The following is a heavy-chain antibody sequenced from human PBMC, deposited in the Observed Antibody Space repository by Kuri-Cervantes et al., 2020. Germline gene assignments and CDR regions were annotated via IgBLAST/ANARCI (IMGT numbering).Heavy chain of an antibody. Sequence: GGSLRLSCAASGFTFSSYWMSWVRQAPGKGLEWVANIKQDGSEKYYVDSVKGRFTISRDNAKNSLYLQMNSLRAEDTAVYYCSGGSGSYRGTGDYWGQGTLVTVSS. CDR3: SGGSGSYRGTGDY. V-gene: IGHV3-7*01. J-gene: IGHJ4*02. CDR1: GFTFSSYW. D-gene: IGHD3-10*01. CDR2: IKQDGSEK.